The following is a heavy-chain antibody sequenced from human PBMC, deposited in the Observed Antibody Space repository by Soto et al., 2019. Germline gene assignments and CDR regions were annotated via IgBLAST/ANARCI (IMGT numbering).Heavy chain of an antibody. CDR3: ARAPRYFDWRLDY. D-gene: IGHD3-9*01. CDR1: GGSFSGYY. CDR2: IYYSGST. Sequence: PSETLSLTCAVYGGSFSGYYWSWIRQHPGKGLEWIGYIYYSGSTNYNPSLKSRVTISVDTSKNQFSLKLSSVTAADTAVYYCARAPRYFDWRLDYWGQGTLFTVSS. J-gene: IGHJ4*02. V-gene: IGHV4-59*01.